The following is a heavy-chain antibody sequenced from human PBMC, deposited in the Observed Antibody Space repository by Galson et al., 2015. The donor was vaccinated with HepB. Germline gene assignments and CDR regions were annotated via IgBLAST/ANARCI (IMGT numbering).Heavy chain of an antibody. Sequence: LRLSCAASGFTFSSHAMSWVRQAPGKGLEWVSGISGSGDTTYYAGSVEGRFTISRDNSKNTLYMQINSLTAADTAVYYCAKRISITFFGPGKNYMDVWGKGTTVTVSS. D-gene: IGHD3-3*01. CDR3: AKRISITFFGPGKNYMDV. CDR1: GFTFSSHA. J-gene: IGHJ6*03. CDR2: ISGSGDTT. V-gene: IGHV3-23*01.